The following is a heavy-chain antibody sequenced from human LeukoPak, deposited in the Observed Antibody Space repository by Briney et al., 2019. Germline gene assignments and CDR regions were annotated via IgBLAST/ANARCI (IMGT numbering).Heavy chain of an antibody. CDR2: IYYSGTT. CDR1: GGSIYTYY. CDR3: ARSNVVIPSITKGYYYYAMDV. J-gene: IGHJ6*02. V-gene: IGHV4-59*08. Sequence: SETLSLTCAVSGGSIYTYYWSWIRQPPGKGLEWIGHIYYSGTTNCNPSLKSRVTISVDTSQNQFSLKLSSVTAADTAVYYCARSNVVIPSITKGYYYYAMDVWGQGATVTVSS. D-gene: IGHD2-2*01.